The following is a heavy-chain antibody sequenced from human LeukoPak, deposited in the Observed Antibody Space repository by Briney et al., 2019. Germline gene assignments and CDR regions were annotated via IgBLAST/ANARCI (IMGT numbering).Heavy chain of an antibody. Sequence: GRSMRLCCAASGFTFSSYGMHWVRQPPGKGLEWVTVIWNDGSNKYYADSVKGRFTISRDNSKNTLYLQMNSLRAEDTVFYFQAEDGIRDFDWLGSYGVDVWGQGTTVTVSS. J-gene: IGHJ6*02. CDR2: IWNDGSNK. V-gene: IGHV3-33*01. D-gene: IGHD3-9*01. CDR3: AEDGIRDFDWLGSYGVDV. CDR1: GFTFSSYG.